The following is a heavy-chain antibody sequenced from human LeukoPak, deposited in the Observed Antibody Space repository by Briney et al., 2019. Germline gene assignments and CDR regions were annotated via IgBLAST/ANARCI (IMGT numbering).Heavy chain of an antibody. V-gene: IGHV4-30-2*01. D-gene: IGHD1-7*01. CDR3: AREYWNYPRFDC. J-gene: IGHJ4*02. CDR1: GGSISSGDLS. CDR2: IYQSGSA. Sequence: SETLSLTCAVSGGSISSGDLSWSWIRQPPGKALEWIGYIYQSGSAYYNPSLESRVTMSVDRSKNQFSLKLSSVTAADTAVYYCAREYWNYPRFDCWGQGTLVTVSS.